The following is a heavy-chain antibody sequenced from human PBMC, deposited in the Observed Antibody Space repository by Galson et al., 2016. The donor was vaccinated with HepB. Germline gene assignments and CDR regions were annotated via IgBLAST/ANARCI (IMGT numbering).Heavy chain of an antibody. D-gene: IGHD2-15*01. J-gene: IGHJ4*02. CDR3: AKGEFRVVGATHH. CDR1: GFTVSNNY. V-gene: IGHV3-53*01. Sequence: SLRLSCAASGFTVSNNYMTWVRQAPGKGLEWVSLIYSDGSTRYAGSVKGRFTIPRDNSKNTLHLQMNSLRAEDTAKYYCAKGEFRVVGATHHWGQGTLVTVSS. CDR2: IYSDGST.